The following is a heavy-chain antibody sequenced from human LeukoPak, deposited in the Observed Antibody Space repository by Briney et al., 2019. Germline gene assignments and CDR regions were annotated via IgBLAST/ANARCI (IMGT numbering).Heavy chain of an antibody. V-gene: IGHV3-20*04. Sequence: TGGSLRLSCAASGFTFDDYGMSWVRQAPGKGLEWVSGINWNGGSTGYADSVKGRFTISRDNAKNSLYLQMNSLRAEDTALYYRARDRGYYDSSGYDDWGQGTLVTVSS. D-gene: IGHD3-22*01. CDR1: GFTFDDYG. CDR2: INWNGGST. J-gene: IGHJ4*02. CDR3: ARDRGYYDSSGYDD.